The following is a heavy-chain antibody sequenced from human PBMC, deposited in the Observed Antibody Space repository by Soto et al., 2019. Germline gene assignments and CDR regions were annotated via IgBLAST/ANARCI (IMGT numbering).Heavy chain of an antibody. V-gene: IGHV4-31*03. D-gene: IGHD3-22*01. J-gene: IGHJ4*02. Sequence: QVQLQESGPGLVKPSQTLSLTCTVSGGSISSGGYYWSWIRQHPGKGLEWIGYIYYSGSTYYNPSLTSRVTISVDTSKNQFSLKLSSVTAADTAVYYCARNSYYDSSGYYYGPIDYWGQGTLVTVSS. CDR1: GGSISSGGYY. CDR3: ARNSYYDSSGYYYGPIDY. CDR2: IYYSGST.